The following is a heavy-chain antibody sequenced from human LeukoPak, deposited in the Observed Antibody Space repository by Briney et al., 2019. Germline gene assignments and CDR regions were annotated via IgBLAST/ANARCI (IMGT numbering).Heavy chain of an antibody. V-gene: IGHV3-48*01. J-gene: IGHJ6*03. CDR2: ISSSSSTI. D-gene: IGHD5-18*01. CDR1: GFTFSSYS. CDR3: ARDGKWVWAMAGYYYMDV. Sequence: GGSLRLSCAASGFTFSSYSMNWDRQAPGKGLEWVSYISSSSSTIYYADSVKGRFTISRDNAKNSLYLQMNSLRAEDTAVYYCARDGKWVWAMAGYYYMDVWGKGTTVTVSS.